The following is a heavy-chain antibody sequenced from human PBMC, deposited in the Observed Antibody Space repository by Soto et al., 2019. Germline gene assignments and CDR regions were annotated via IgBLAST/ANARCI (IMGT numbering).Heavy chain of an antibody. V-gene: IGHV3-15*01. CDR3: TTDFLY. CDR1: GFTFSNAW. CDR2: IKSKTDGGTT. Sequence: EVQLVESGGGWVKPGGSLRLSCAASGFTFSNAWMSWFRQSPGKGLEWVGRIKSKTDGGTTDYAAPVKGRVTISRDDSKNTLYLEMNSVKTEDSAVYYCTTDFLYWGQGTLVTVSS. J-gene: IGHJ4*02.